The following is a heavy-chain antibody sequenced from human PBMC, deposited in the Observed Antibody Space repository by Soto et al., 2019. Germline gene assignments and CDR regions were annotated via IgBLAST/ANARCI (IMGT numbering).Heavy chain of an antibody. CDR2: IRSEFDGGTT. Sequence: EVQLVESGGGLVKPGGSLRLSCAVSGFTFTNAWMSWVRQVPGKRPEWIGRIRSEFDGGTTDYAAPVKGRFTVSRDDSKNTLYLQMNSLKIEDTAVYYCTTRCGGGGCYYWGQGTLVTVSS. J-gene: IGHJ4*02. V-gene: IGHV3-15*01. D-gene: IGHD2-15*01. CDR3: TTRCGGGGCYY. CDR1: GFTFTNAW.